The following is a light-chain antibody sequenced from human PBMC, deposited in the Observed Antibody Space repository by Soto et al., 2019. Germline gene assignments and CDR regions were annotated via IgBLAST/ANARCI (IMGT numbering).Light chain of an antibody. J-gene: IGKJ5*01. Sequence: EIVLTQSPATLSLSLGERAALSCRASQSVAGSLAWYQQKPGQAPRFLIYDISTRAAAIPARLSGSGSGTDFTLTVSSLEAEDFALYYCQQRSNRITVGQGTRLEIK. V-gene: IGKV3-11*01. CDR1: QSVAGS. CDR2: DIS. CDR3: QQRSNRIT.